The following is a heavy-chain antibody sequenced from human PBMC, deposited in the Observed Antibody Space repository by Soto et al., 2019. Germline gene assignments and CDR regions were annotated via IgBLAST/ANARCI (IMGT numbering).Heavy chain of an antibody. CDR2: INPSGGST. CDR3: ARGGYSYALIDY. J-gene: IGHJ4*02. D-gene: IGHD5-18*01. Sequence: GESVRVSCKASGYTFTSYYMHWVREAPGQGLEWMGIINPSGGSTSYAQKFQGRVTMTRDTSTSTVYMELSSLRSEDTAVYYCARGGYSYALIDYWGQGTLFTVSS. CDR1: GYTFTSYY. V-gene: IGHV1-46*01.